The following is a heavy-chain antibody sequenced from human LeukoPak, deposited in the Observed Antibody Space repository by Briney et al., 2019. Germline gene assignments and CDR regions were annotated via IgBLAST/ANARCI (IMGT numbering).Heavy chain of an antibody. CDR3: ARLSFSSSRTTYWYLDL. Sequence: SETLSLTCTASGDSISSYYWSWIRQSPGKGLEWIGYISYSGNTNYDPSLKSRVTISFDTSKNQFSLKLRSVTAADTALYYCARLSFSSSRTTYWYLDLWGRGLLVTVSS. D-gene: IGHD6-13*01. J-gene: IGHJ2*01. V-gene: IGHV4-59*01. CDR1: GDSISSYY. CDR2: ISYSGNT.